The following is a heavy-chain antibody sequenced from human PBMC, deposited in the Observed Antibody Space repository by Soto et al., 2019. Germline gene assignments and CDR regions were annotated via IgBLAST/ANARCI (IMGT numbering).Heavy chain of an antibody. Sequence: GGSLRLSCAASGFTFSSYGMHWVRQAPGKGLEWVAVISYDGSNKYYADSVKGRFTISRDNSKNTLYLQMTSLRAEDTAVYYCAKPYSSGWLPPYYFDYWGQGTLVTVSS. CDR3: AKPYSSGWLPPYYFDY. J-gene: IGHJ4*02. CDR1: GFTFSSYG. V-gene: IGHV3-30*18. CDR2: ISYDGSNK. D-gene: IGHD6-19*01.